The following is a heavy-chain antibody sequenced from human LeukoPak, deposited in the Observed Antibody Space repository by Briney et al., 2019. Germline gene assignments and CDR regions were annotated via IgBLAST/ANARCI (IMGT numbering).Heavy chain of an antibody. CDR1: GFTFSSYA. D-gene: IGHD6-19*01. V-gene: IGHV3-9*01. CDR2: VSWNSAII. Sequence: GRSLRLSCAASGFTFSSYAMHWVRQAPGKGLEWVSGVSWNSAIIAYADSVKGRFAISRDNSKNFLYLQMNSLRAEDTALHYCVKDQALYSGRDDAFDFWGQGTRVTVSS. J-gene: IGHJ3*01. CDR3: VKDQALYSGRDDAFDF.